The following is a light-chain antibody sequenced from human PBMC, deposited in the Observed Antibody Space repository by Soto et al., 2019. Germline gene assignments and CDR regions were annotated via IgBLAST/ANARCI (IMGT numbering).Light chain of an antibody. V-gene: IGKV1-39*01. Sequence: DIQMTQSPSSLSASVGDRVTITCRASQSISTYLNWYHQKPGKAPRLLIYATSTLQRGVPSRFSGSGSGTEFTLNISGLQPEDFATYYCQQSSSSPLTFGGGTTVVIK. CDR1: QSISTY. CDR2: ATS. CDR3: QQSSSSPLT. J-gene: IGKJ4*01.